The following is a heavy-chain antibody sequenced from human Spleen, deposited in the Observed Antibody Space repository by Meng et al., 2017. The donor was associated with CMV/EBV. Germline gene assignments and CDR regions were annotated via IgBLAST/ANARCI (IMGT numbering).Heavy chain of an antibody. CDR3: AREVPAAAYNWFDP. CDR1: GGSISSDY. J-gene: IGHJ5*02. V-gene: IGHV4-4*07. Sequence: QVQLQESGPGLVRPSEXLSLTCTVSGGSISSDYWSWIRQPAGKGLEWIGRIYTSGNTNYNPSLKSRVTMSVDTSKNQFSLKLNSVTAADTAVYYCAREVPAAAYNWFDPWGQGTLVTVSS. CDR2: IYTSGNT. D-gene: IGHD2-2*01.